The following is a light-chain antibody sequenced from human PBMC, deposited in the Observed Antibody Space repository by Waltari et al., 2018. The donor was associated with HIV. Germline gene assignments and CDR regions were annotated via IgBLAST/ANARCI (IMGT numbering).Light chain of an antibody. Sequence: QSALTQPASVSGSPGQSITISCTGTSSDVGGYNYFSLYQQHPGKAPQLMIEEGSNRPSGVSNRFSGSKSGNTASRTISGLQAEDEADYYCSSYTSSSTLVVFGGGTKLTVL. CDR2: EGS. CDR3: SSYTSSSTLVV. CDR1: SSDVGGYNY. J-gene: IGLJ2*01. V-gene: IGLV2-14*01.